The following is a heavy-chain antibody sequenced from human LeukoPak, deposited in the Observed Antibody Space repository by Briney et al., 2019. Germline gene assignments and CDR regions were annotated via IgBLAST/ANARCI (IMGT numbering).Heavy chain of an antibody. J-gene: IGHJ5*02. V-gene: IGHV3-74*01. D-gene: IGHD3-10*01. CDR2: IYSDGGSP. CDR3: ARGRGSYGWFDP. Sequence: GGSLRLSCAASGFTLSDYWMHWVHQAPGRGLVWVSRIYSDGGSPTYADSVKGRFTISRDNAKNTLYLQMNSLSVEDTAVYYCARGRGSYGWFDPWGQGTLVTVSS. CDR1: GFTLSDYW.